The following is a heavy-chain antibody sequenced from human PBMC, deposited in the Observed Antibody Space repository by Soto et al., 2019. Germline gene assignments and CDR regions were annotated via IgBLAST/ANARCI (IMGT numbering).Heavy chain of an antibody. CDR1: GGSISSSSYY. J-gene: IGHJ3*02. CDR3: ARRLGVSLWFGELLFLPRPDDAFDI. D-gene: IGHD3-10*01. Sequence: SETLSLTCTVSGGSISSSSYYWGWIRQPPGKGLEWIGSIYYSGSTYYNPSLKSRVTISVDTSKNQFSLKLSSVTAADTAVYYCARRLGVSLWFGELLFLPRPDDAFDIWGQGTMVTVSS. V-gene: IGHV4-39*01. CDR2: IYYSGST.